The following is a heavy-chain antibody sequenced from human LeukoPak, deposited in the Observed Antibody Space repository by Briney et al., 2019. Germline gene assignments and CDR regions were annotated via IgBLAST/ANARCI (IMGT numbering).Heavy chain of an antibody. J-gene: IGHJ5*02. CDR3: ARHVATTGWLTWFDP. CDR1: DDSITNYY. Sequence: SETLSLTCTVSDDSITNYYWSWIRQPPGKGLEWIGYIYSSGRTNYDPSLKSRLTISIDTSRNEFSMRLSSVTAADTAVYYCARHVATTGWLTWFDPWGQGTLVTVSS. V-gene: IGHV4-4*09. CDR2: IYSSGRT. D-gene: IGHD6-19*01.